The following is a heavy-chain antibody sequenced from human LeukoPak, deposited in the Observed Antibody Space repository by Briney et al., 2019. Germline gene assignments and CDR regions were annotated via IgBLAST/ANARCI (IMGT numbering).Heavy chain of an antibody. CDR2: INYSGTT. V-gene: IGHV4-59*08. CDR1: GISISPFF. D-gene: IGHD7-27*01. J-gene: IGHJ4*02. CDR3: ARRQAAAWGIDY. Sequence: PSETLSLTCTVSGISISPFFWAWIRQSPGKGLEWIGYINYSGTTNYSPSLKSRVTISVDTSQNQFSLKLRSVTAADAAVYYCARRQAAAWGIDYWGQGTLATVSS.